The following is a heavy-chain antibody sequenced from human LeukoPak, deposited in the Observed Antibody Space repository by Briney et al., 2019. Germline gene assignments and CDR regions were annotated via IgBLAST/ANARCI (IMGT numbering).Heavy chain of an antibody. CDR1: GFTFSSYG. CDR2: ISSGGHI. J-gene: IGHJ4*02. CDR3: ARDQDGGKYYYESSGYSH. D-gene: IGHD3-22*01. V-gene: IGHV3-21*01. Sequence: NPGGSLRLSCAASGFTFSSYGLNWVRQAPGNGLEWVSTISSGGHIYYEDSVKCRFNISRDNSKNSLYLQMNSLRAEDTAVYYCARDQDGGKYYYESSGYSHWGQGILVTVSS.